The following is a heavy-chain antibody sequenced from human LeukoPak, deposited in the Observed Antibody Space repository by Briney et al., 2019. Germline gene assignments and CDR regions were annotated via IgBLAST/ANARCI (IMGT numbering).Heavy chain of an antibody. CDR1: GYTFNHYD. D-gene: IGHD3-16*02. Sequence: REASVKVSCKASGYTFNHYDVNWVRQALGQGLEWMGWMNPKSGTRVYAQKFQGRVTMTSDSYINTAYMELTSLTSDDTAVYYCAKGLRSDFWGQGTLVIVSS. J-gene: IGHJ4*02. V-gene: IGHV1-8*01. CDR2: MNPKSGTR. CDR3: AKGLRSDF.